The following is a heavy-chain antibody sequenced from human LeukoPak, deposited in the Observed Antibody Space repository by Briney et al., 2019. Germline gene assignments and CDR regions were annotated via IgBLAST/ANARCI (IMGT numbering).Heavy chain of an antibody. CDR3: ARDRDYYYDSSGPVDAFDI. Sequence: PETLSLTCTVSGGSISSYYWSWIRQPPGKGLEWIGYIYYSGSTNYNPSLKSRVTISVDTSKNQFSLKLSSVTAVDTAVYYCARDRDYYYDSSGPVDAFDIWGQGTMVTVSS. CDR1: GGSISSYY. D-gene: IGHD3-22*01. CDR2: IYYSGST. J-gene: IGHJ3*02. V-gene: IGHV4-59*01.